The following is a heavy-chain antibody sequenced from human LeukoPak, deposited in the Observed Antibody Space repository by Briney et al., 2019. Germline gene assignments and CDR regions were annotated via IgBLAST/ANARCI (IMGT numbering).Heavy chain of an antibody. CDR2: ISGSGGST. CDR3: AKSFTMIVVVILEVAFDI. J-gene: IGHJ3*02. V-gene: IGHV3-23*01. Sequence: GGSLRLSCAASGFTFSSYAMSWVRQAPGKGLEWVSAISGSGGSTYYADSVKGRFTISRDNSKNTLYLQMNSLRAEDTAVYYCAKSFTMIVVVILEVAFDIWGQGTMVTVSS. D-gene: IGHD3-22*01. CDR1: GFTFSSYA.